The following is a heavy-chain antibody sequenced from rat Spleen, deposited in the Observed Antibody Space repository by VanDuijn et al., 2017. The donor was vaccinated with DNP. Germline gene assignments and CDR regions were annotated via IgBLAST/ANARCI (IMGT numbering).Heavy chain of an antibody. Sequence: EVQLVESGGGLVQPGRSLKLSCAPSGFTFSDYAMAWVRQAPKKGLEWVATINYDGSRTYYRDSVKGRFTISRDNAENTVYLQMNSLRSEETATYYCATSSYYGYDYGFAYWGQGTLVTVSS. CDR3: ATSSYYGYDYGFAY. CDR1: GFTFSDYA. V-gene: IGHV5-7*01. J-gene: IGHJ3*01. D-gene: IGHD1-7*01. CDR2: INYDGSRT.